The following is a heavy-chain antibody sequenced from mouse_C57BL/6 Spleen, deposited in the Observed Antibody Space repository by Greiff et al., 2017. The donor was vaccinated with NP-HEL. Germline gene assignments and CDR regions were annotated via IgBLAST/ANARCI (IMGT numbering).Heavy chain of an antibody. CDR1: GYTFTSYW. V-gene: IGHV1-69*01. D-gene: IGHD2-2*01. CDR3: ASYDGYDAGFAY. J-gene: IGHJ3*01. CDR2: IDPSDSYT. Sequence: VQLQQSGAELVMPGASVKLSCKASGYTFTSYWMHWVKQRPGQGLEWIGEIDPSDSYTNYNQKFKGKSTLTVDKSSSTAYMQLSSLTSEDSAVYYCASYDGYDAGFAYWGQGTLVTVSA.